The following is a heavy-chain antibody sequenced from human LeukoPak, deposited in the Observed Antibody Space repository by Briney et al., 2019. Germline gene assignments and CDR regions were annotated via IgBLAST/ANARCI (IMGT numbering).Heavy chain of an antibody. CDR1: GYTLTNYY. V-gene: IGHV1-46*01. J-gene: IGHJ5*02. CDR3: GRDLNRSGYTREGRFDP. Sequence: WASVKVSCKASGYTLTNYYMHWVRQAPGQGLEWMGIINPSGGSTTYAQKFQGRLTMTRDMSTSTVYMELSSLRSEDTAVYYCGRDLNRSGYTREGRFDPWGQGTLVTVSS. D-gene: IGHD3-22*01. CDR2: INPSGGST.